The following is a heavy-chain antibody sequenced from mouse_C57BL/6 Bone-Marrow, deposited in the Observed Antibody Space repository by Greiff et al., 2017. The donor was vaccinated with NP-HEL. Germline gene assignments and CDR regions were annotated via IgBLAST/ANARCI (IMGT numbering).Heavy chain of an antibody. CDR3: ARDGIYYYGSSYAY. CDR2: ISYDGSN. V-gene: IGHV3-6*01. CDR1: GYSITSGYY. D-gene: IGHD1-1*01. Sequence: ESGPGLVKPSQSLSLTCSVTGYSITSGYYWNWIRQFPGNKLEWMGYISYDGSNNYNPSLKNRISITRDTSKNQFFLKLNSVTTEDTATYYCARDGIYYYGSSYAYWGQGTLVTVSA. J-gene: IGHJ3*01.